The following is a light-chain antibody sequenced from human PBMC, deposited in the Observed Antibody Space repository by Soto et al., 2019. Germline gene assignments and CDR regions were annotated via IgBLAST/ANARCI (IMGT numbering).Light chain of an antibody. CDR3: QQSYSTPFFT. J-gene: IGKJ3*01. Sequence: MTQSPLSLSASVGDRVTITCRASQSISSYLNWYQQKPGKAPKLLIYAASSLQSGVPSRFSGSGSGTDFTLTISSLQPEDFATYYCQQSYSTPFFTFGPGTKVDIK. V-gene: IGKV1-39*01. CDR1: QSISSY. CDR2: AAS.